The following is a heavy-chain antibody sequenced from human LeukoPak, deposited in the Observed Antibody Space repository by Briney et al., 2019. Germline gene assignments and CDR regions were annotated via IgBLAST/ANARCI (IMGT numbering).Heavy chain of an antibody. CDR3: ATSPSSDYYYYMDV. D-gene: IGHD2-15*01. CDR2: FDPEDGET. Sequence: ASVKVSCKVSGYTLTELSMHWVRQAPGKGLEWMGGFDPEDGETIYAQKFQGRVTMTEDTSTDTAYMELSSPRSEDTAVYYCATSPSSDYYYYMDVWGQGTLVTVSS. CDR1: GYTLTELS. J-gene: IGHJ6*03. V-gene: IGHV1-24*01.